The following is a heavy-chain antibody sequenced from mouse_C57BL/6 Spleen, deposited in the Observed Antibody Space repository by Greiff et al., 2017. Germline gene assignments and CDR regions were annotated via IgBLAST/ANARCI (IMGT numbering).Heavy chain of an antibody. V-gene: IGHV1-55*01. CDR1: GYTFTSYW. CDR3: ARPPYYYGSSYDAMDY. J-gene: IGHJ4*01. Sequence: QVQLKESGAELVKPGASVKMSCKASGYTFTSYWITWVKQRPGQGLEWIGDIYPGSGSTNYNEKFKSKATLTVDTSSSTAYMQLSSLTSEDSAVYYCARPPYYYGSSYDAMDYWGQGTSVTVSS. CDR2: IYPGSGST. D-gene: IGHD1-1*01.